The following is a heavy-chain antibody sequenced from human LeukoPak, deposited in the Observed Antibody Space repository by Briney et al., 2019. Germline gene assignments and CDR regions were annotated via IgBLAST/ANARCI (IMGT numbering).Heavy chain of an antibody. CDR3: ASGIAAAAY. D-gene: IGHD6-13*01. CDR1: GFTFSDYI. J-gene: IGHJ4*02. CDR2: IYHSGST. V-gene: IGHV4-38-2*01. Sequence: GSLRLSCAASGFTFSDYIINWVRQAPGKGLEWIGSIYHSGSTYYNPSLKSRVTISVDASKNQFSLKLSSVTAADTAVYYCASGIAAAAYWGQGTLVTVSS.